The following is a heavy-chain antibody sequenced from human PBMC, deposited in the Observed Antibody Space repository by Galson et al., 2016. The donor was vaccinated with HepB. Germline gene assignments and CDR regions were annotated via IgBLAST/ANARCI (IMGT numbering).Heavy chain of an antibody. Sequence: LRLSCAASGFTFSNYAMSWVRQAPGKGLEWVSSISGSGGTTYYPDSVKGRFTISRDNSKNTLYLQMDSLRAEDTAVYYCAKTLYGGVDYWGQGTLVTVSS. D-gene: IGHD4-23*01. CDR2: ISGSGGTT. CDR3: AKTLYGGVDY. J-gene: IGHJ4*02. CDR1: GFTFSNYA. V-gene: IGHV3-23*01.